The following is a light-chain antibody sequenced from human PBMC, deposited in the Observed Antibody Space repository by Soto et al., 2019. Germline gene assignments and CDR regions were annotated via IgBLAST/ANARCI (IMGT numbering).Light chain of an antibody. CDR3: AAWDDTLNGGV. V-gene: IGLV1-44*01. CDR1: SSNIANNT. CDR2: TNN. Sequence: QSVLTQPPSASGTPGQRVTISCSGSSSNIANNTVNWYQQVPGTAPKLLIHTNNRRPSGVPDRFSGSKSGTSASLDISGLQSEDEANYYCAAWDDTLNGGVFGGGTKSPS. J-gene: IGLJ3*02.